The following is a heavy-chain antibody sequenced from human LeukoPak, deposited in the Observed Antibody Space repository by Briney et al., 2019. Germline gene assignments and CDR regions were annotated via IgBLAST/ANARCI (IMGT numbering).Heavy chain of an antibody. D-gene: IGHD3-10*01. V-gene: IGHV4-4*07. CDR3: ARGVYYGSGSYYAGSAFDI. CDR1: GGSISSYY. J-gene: IGHJ3*02. CDR2: IYTSGST. Sequence: SETLSLTCTVSGGSISSYYWSWIRQPAGKGLKWIGRIYTSGSTNYNPSLKSRVTMSVDTSKNQFSLKLSSVTAADTAVYYCARGVYYGSGSYYAGSAFDIWGQGTMVTVSS.